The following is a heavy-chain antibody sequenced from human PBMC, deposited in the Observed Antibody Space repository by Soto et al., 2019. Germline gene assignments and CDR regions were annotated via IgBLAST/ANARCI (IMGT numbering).Heavy chain of an antibody. V-gene: IGHV3-11*01. Sequence: QVQLVESGGGLVKPGVSLRLSCAASGFTFSDHYMTWIRQAPGKGLEWVSKISSSGDTMYYADSVKGRFTVSRDNAKSSLYLQMGSLRAEDTAVYYCAADPFYYASAYWGQGTLLTVSS. CDR2: ISSSGDTM. CDR3: AADPFYYASAY. D-gene: IGHD3-10*01. CDR1: GFTFSDHY. J-gene: IGHJ4*02.